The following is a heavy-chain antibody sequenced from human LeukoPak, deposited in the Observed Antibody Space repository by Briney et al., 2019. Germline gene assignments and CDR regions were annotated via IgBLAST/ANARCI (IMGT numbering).Heavy chain of an antibody. J-gene: IGHJ6*03. Sequence: PGGSLRLSCAASGFTFSAYGMHWVRQAPGKGLEWVAVIWSDGSNEYYAASVKGRFTISRDNSKNNLYLQMNSLRAEDTAVYYCARDGFYVGPNIYYYYMDVWGKGTTVTVSS. CDR2: IWSDGSNE. D-gene: IGHD1-26*01. CDR1: GFTFSAYG. V-gene: IGHV3-33*01. CDR3: ARDGFYVGPNIYYYYMDV.